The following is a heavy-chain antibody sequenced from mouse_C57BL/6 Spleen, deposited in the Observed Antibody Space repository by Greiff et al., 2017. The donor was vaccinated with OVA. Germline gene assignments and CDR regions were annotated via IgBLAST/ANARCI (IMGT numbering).Heavy chain of an antibody. CDR1: GFTFSNYW. Sequence: EVKVVESGGGLVQPGGSMKLSCVASGFTFSNYWMNWVRQSPEKGLEWVAQIRLKSDNYATHYAESVKGRFTISRDDSKSSVYLQMNNLRAEDTGIYYCTAYPWFAYWGQGTLVTVSA. CDR3: TAYPWFAY. CDR2: IRLKSDNYAT. J-gene: IGHJ3*01. D-gene: IGHD2-10*01. V-gene: IGHV6-3*01.